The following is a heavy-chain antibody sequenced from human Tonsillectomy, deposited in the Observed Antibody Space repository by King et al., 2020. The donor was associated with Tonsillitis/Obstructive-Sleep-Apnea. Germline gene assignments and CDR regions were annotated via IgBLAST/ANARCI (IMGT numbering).Heavy chain of an antibody. J-gene: IGHJ4*02. V-gene: IGHV3-23*04. CDR2: ISGSGGST. CDR1: GFTFSSYA. D-gene: IGHD2-21*02. CDR3: AKDLGDIVVVTDYTLDY. Sequence: VQLVESGGGLVQPGGSLRLSCAASGFTFSSYAMSWVRQAPGKGLEWVSAISGSGGSTYYADSVKGRFTISRDNSKNTLYLQMNSLRAEDTAVYYCAKDLGDIVVVTDYTLDYWGQGTLVTVSS.